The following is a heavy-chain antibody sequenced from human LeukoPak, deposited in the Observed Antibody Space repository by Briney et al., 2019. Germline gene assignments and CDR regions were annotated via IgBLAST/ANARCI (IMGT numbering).Heavy chain of an antibody. Sequence: ASVKVSCKASGYTFTVYYMHWVRQAPGQGLEWRGWINPNSGGTNYAQKFQGWVTMTRDTSISTAYMELSRLRSDDTAVYYCARSGYLHCSSTSCYTPTFDYWGQGTLVTVSS. D-gene: IGHD2-2*02. V-gene: IGHV1-2*04. CDR3: ARSGYLHCSSTSCYTPTFDY. CDR1: GYTFTVYY. J-gene: IGHJ4*02. CDR2: INPNSGGT.